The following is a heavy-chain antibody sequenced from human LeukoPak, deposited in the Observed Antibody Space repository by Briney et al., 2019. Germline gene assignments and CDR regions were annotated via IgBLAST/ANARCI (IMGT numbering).Heavy chain of an antibody. D-gene: IGHD3-22*01. Sequence: KASGTLSLTCTVSGGSVSSSSTYWGRIRQPPGKGLEWIGSIYYSGSTYYSPSLKSRVTISVDTSKNQFSLKLSSVTAADTAVYYCAGQYDSSGYYYFDYWGQGTLVTVSS. J-gene: IGHJ4*02. CDR2: IYYSGST. CDR3: AGQYDSSGYYYFDY. V-gene: IGHV4-39*01. CDR1: GGSVSSSSTY.